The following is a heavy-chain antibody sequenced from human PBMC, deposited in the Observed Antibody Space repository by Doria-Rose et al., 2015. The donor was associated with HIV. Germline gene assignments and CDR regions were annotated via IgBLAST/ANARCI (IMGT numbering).Heavy chain of an antibody. CDR3: ARGLLRGGWNDVDYYYGMDV. CDR1: GXSFSGYY. V-gene: IGHV4-34*01. J-gene: IGHJ6*02. D-gene: IGHD1-1*01. Sequence: QVQLQXWGAGLVKPSETLSXTCAVFGXSFSGYYWSWIRQPPRKGLAWDGGIHPSASTNYKTSLKSRVAISLDTSKNLFSLKLSSVTAADTAVYYCARGLLRGGWNDVDYYYGMDVWGQGTTVTVSS. CDR2: IHPSAST.